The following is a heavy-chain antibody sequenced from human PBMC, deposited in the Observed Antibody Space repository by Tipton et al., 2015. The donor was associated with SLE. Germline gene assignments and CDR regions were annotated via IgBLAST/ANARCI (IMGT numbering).Heavy chain of an antibody. J-gene: IGHJ4*02. CDR3: ARGVGKQQLVGWGFDY. D-gene: IGHD6-13*01. CDR2: IIPIFGTA. Sequence: QSGPEVKKPGSSVKVSCKASGGTFSSYAISWVRQAPGQGLEWMGGIIPIFGTANYAQKFQGRVTITTDESTSTAYMELSSPRSEDTAVYYCARGVGKQQLVGWGFDYWGQGTLVTVSS. V-gene: IGHV1-69*05. CDR1: GGTFSSYA.